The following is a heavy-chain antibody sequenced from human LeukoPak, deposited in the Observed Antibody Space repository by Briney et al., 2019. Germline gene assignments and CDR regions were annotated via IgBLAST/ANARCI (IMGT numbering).Heavy chain of an antibody. J-gene: IGHJ6*02. D-gene: IGHD3-3*01. CDR1: GYTFTGYY. CDR3: ARETRLAIFGPSPLTGGMDV. V-gene: IGHV1-2*02. CDR2: INPNSGGT. Sequence: ASVKVSCKASGYTFTGYYMHWVRQAPGQGLEWMGWINPNSGGTNYAQKFQGRVTMTRDTSISTAYMELSRLRSDDTAVYYCARETRLAIFGPSPLTGGMDVWGQGTTVTVSS.